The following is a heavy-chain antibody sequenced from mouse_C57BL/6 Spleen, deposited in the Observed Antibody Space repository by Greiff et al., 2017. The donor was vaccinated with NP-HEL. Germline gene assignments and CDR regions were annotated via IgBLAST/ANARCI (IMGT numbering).Heavy chain of an antibody. CDR3: ARREIYYDYHQFAY. CDR1: GYTFTSYW. CDR2: IHPNSGST. Sequence: QVQLQQSGAELVKPGASVKLSCKASGYTFTSYWMHWVKQRPGQGLEWIGMIHPNSGSTNYNEKFKSKATLTVDKSSSTAYMQLSSLTSEDSAVYYCARREIYYDYHQFAYWGQGTLVTVSA. J-gene: IGHJ3*01. D-gene: IGHD2-4*01. V-gene: IGHV1-64*01.